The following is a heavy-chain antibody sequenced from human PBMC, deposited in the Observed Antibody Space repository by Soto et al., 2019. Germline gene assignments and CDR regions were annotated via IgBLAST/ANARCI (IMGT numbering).Heavy chain of an antibody. Sequence: PGGSLRLSCAASGFTVSTYAMAWVRQAPGKGLEWVSGVSASGLKTNYADPVTGRVYISRDNSKNTEYLQSKALRAGCTSVSDCARNFSMVIVARGHWGQGTLAPV. J-gene: IGHJ4*02. CDR1: GFTVSTYA. D-gene: IGHD5-12*01. CDR2: VSASGLKT. CDR3: ARNFSMVIVARGH. V-gene: IGHV3-23*01.